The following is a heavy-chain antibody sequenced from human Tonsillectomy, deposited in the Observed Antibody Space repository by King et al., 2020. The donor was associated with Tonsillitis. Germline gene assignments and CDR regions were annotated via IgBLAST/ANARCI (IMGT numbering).Heavy chain of an antibody. J-gene: IGHJ4*02. V-gene: IGHV3-15*07. CDR2: IKTKTNGWTT. D-gene: IGHD3-16*02. CDR3: ISSLLFDY. Sequence: VQLVESGGGLVEPGGSLRLSCVVSGFTFSDAWMHWVRQAPGKGLEWVGRIKTKTNGWTTDYAAPVKGRFTVSRDDSKNTLYLQMNSLKTEDTAVYYCISSLLFDYWGQGTLVTVSS. CDR1: GFTFSDAW.